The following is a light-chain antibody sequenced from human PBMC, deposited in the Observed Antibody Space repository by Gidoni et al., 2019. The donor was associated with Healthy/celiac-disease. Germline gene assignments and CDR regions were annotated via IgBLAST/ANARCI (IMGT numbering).Light chain of an antibody. V-gene: IGKV1-39*01. J-gene: IGKJ1*01. CDR2: AAS. CDR1: QSISSY. Sequence: IQITQSPSSLSASVGDRVTITCRASQSISSYLNWYPQKPGKAPKLLIYAASSLQSGVPSRFSGSGSGTDFTLTISSLQPEDFATYYCQQSYSTPPWTFGQGTKVEIK. CDR3: QQSYSTPPWT.